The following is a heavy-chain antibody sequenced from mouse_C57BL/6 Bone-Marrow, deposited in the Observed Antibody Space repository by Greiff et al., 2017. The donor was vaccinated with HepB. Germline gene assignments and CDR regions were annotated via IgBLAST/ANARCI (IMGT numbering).Heavy chain of an antibody. CDR3: AYGSRGWYFDV. D-gene: IGHD1-1*01. Sequence: EVQLQQSGGGLVQPKGSLKLSCAASGFSFNTYAMNWVRQAPGKGLEWVARIRSKSNNYATYYADSVKDRFTISRDDSESMLYLQMNNLKTEDTAMYYCAYGSRGWYFDVWGTGTTVTVSS. CDR2: IRSKSNNYAT. V-gene: IGHV10-1*01. CDR1: GFSFNTYA. J-gene: IGHJ1*03.